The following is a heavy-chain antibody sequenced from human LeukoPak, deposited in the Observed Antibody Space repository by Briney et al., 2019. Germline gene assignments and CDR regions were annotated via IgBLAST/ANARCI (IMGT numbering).Heavy chain of an antibody. CDR1: GGSFSGCY. J-gene: IGHJ6*02. CDR3: AGRIAMVLAPLTRDNGMDV. V-gene: IGHV4-34*01. D-gene: IGHD3-10*01. CDR2: INHSGST. Sequence: PSETLSLTCAVYGGSFSGCYWSWIRQPPGKGLEWIGEINHSGSTNYNPSLKSRVTISVDTSKNQFSLKLSSVTAADTAVYYRAGRIAMVLAPLTRDNGMDVWGQGTTVTVSS.